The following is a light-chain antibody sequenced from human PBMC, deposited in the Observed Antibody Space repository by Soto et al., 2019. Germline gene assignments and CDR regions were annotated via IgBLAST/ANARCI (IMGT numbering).Light chain of an antibody. Sequence: DIQMTQSPSSLSASVGDRVTITCRASQSISSYVNWYQQKPGKAPQLLIYAASTLQSGVPSRFSGGGSGTEFTLTISSLQPDDFATYYCLQHNSYPRTFGQGTKVDI. CDR2: AAS. CDR3: LQHNSYPRT. V-gene: IGKV1-17*01. J-gene: IGKJ1*01. CDR1: QSISSY.